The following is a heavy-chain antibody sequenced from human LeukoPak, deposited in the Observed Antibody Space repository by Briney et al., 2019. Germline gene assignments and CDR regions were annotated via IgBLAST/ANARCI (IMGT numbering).Heavy chain of an antibody. J-gene: IGHJ2*01. CDR1: GVTLSNYA. CDR2: ISSSGSGGNT. V-gene: IGHV3-23*01. Sequence: PGGSLRLSCVASGVTLSNYAMSWARQAPGKGLEWVSGISSSGSGGNTYYADSVKGRFTISRDSSRNTLFLHMNTLRAEDTAIYYCAKDRTVEVSYWYFDLWGRGTLVTVSS. CDR3: AKDRTVEVSYWYFDL. D-gene: IGHD4-23*01.